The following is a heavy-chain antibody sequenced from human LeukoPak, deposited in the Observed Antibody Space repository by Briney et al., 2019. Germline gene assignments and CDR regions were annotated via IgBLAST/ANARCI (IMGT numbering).Heavy chain of an antibody. CDR3: ARDTTYYDFWSGYNWFDP. J-gene: IGHJ5*02. CDR2: IKEDGSEK. CDR1: EFTFARYW. Sequence: GGSLRLSCAASEFTFARYWMSWVRQAPGKGLEWVANIKEDGSEKDYVDSVKGRFTISRDNAKNSLYLQMNSLRAEDTAVYYCARDTTYYDFWSGYNWFDPWGQGTLVTVSS. V-gene: IGHV3-7*01. D-gene: IGHD3-3*01.